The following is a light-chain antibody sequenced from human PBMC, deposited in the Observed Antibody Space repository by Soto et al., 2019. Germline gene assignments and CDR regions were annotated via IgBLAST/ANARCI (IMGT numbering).Light chain of an antibody. J-gene: IGKJ4*01. V-gene: IGKV1-33*01. CDR3: EQYHNLLLS. CDR1: EDISNF. Sequence: DIQMTQSPSSLSASVGDRVTISCQATEDISNFLNWYQQKPGKAPKLLIYDASNLEAGVPSRFSGGGSGTHFTLTISSLQPEDCATYYCEQYHNLLLSFGGVTKVDIQ. CDR2: DAS.